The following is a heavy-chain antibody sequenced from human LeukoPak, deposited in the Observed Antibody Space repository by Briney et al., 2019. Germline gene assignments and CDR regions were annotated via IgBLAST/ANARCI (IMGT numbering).Heavy chain of an antibody. J-gene: IGHJ3*02. V-gene: IGHV3-21*01. CDR1: GFTFSSYS. CDR2: ISSSSSYI. Sequence: GGSLRLSCAASGFTFSSYSMNWVRQAPGKGLEWVSSISSSSSYIYYADPVKGRFTISRDNAKNSLYLQMNSLRAEDTAVYYCARGQPAYCSGGSCYVAFDIWGQGTMVTVSS. CDR3: ARGQPAYCSGGSCYVAFDI. D-gene: IGHD2-15*01.